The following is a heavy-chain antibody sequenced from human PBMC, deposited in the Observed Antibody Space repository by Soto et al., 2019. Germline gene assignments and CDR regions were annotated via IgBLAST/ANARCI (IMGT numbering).Heavy chain of an antibody. CDR3: ARERPDGARLDP. Sequence: QVQLQESGPGLVKPSQTLSLTCTVSGGSISSGDYYWSWLRQPPGKGLEWIGYIYHSGSTYYNPSLKSRVTISVHTSKNQFSLKLSSVTAADTAVYYCARERPDGARLDPWGQGTLVTVSS. CDR1: GGSISSGDYY. CDR2: IYHSGST. D-gene: IGHD6-6*01. V-gene: IGHV4-30-4*01. J-gene: IGHJ5*02.